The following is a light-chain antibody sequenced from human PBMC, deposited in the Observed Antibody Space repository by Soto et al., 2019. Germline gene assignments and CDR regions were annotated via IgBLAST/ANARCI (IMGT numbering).Light chain of an antibody. CDR3: QKYDSAPLT. CDR1: QSIRKY. J-gene: IGKJ4*01. CDR2: SSS. V-gene: IGKV1-27*01. Sequence: DIQMTQSPPSLSASVGDRVTITCRASQSIRKYLAWYQQKPGKAPKLLISSSSNLQSGVPSRFSGSGSGTDFTITISSLQPEDFVTYYCQKYDSAPLTFGGGTKVES.